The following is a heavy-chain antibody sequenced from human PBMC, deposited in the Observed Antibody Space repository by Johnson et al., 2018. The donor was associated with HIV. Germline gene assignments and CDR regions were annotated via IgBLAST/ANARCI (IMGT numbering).Heavy chain of an antibody. Sequence: QMLLVESGGGVVQPGRSLRLSCAASGFTFSSYAMLWVRQAPGKGLEWVAVISYDGSNKYYADSVKGRFTISRDNSKNTLYLQMNSLRAEDTAVYYCAKGGRFDAFDIWGQGTMVTVSS. CDR2: ISYDGSNK. CDR3: AKGGRFDAFDI. D-gene: IGHD3-16*01. V-gene: IGHV3-30*04. CDR1: GFTFSSYA. J-gene: IGHJ3*02.